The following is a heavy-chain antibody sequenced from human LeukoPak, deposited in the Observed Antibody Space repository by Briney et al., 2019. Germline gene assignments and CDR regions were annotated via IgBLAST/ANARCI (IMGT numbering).Heavy chain of an antibody. CDR2: IKQDGNEK. CDR3: ARDKAVGATLFDY. V-gene: IGHV3-7*01. D-gene: IGHD1-26*01. J-gene: IGHJ4*02. CDR1: GFTFSSYW. Sequence: GGSLRLSCAASGFTFSSYWMSWVRQAPGKGLEWEANIKQDGNEKYYVDSVKGRFTISRDNAKNSLYLQMNSLRAEDTAVYYCARDKAVGATLFDYWGQGTLVTVSS.